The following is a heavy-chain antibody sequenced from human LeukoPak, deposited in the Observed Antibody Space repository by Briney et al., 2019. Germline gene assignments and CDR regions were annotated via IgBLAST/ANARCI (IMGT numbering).Heavy chain of an antibody. CDR3: ARAEGVTPVRPTVDY. CDR2: INPNSGDS. CDR1: GYTFSGYY. V-gene: IGHV1-2*02. D-gene: IGHD2-8*01. Sequence: ASVKVSCKASGYTFSGYYIQWVRQAPGQGLEWVGWINPNSGDSKYAQTFQGRVTLTRDTSLSTAYMELSRLTSDDTAVYYCARAEGVTPVRPTVDYWGQGTLVTVSS. J-gene: IGHJ4*02.